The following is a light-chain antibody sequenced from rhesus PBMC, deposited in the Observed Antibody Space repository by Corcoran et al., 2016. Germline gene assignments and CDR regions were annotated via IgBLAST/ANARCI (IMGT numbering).Light chain of an antibody. J-gene: IGKJ3*01. CDR1: QGISNW. Sequence: DIQMTQSPSSLSASVGDRVTITCRASQGISNWLAWYQQQPGKAPKLRLYGAYNLETGFPSRFSGSGSGTAFTLTISSLQPEDIATYFCQQHDNSPFTFGPGTKLDIK. V-gene: IGKV1-69*01. CDR3: QQHDNSPFT. CDR2: GAY.